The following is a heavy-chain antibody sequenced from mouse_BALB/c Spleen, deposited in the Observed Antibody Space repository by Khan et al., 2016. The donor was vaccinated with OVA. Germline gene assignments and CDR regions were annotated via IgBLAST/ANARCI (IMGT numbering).Heavy chain of an antibody. D-gene: IGHD2-10*01. CDR1: GYTFTNYG. J-gene: IGHJ4*01. Sequence: QIQLVQSGPELKKPGETVKISCKASGYTFTNYGMNWVKQSPGKALKWMGWINTYTGETTYADDFKGRFAFSLETSASTAFLQINNLKNDDTATYCCARPPYFSYTLDHWGQGTSVTVSS. CDR3: ARPPYFSYTLDH. V-gene: IGHV9-3-1*01. CDR2: INTYTGET.